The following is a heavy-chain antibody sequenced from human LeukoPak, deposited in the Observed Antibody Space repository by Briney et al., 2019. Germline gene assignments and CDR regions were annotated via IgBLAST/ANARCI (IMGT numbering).Heavy chain of an antibody. CDR2: ISGSGGST. D-gene: IGHD3-22*01. J-gene: IGHJ4*02. CDR1: GFTFSSYA. CDR3: ARGQRYYDSSGFFDY. Sequence: GGSLRLSCAASGFTFSSYAMSWVRQAPGKGLEWVSAISGSGGSTYYADSVKGRFTISRDNSKNTLYLQMNSLRAEDTAVYYCARGQRYYDSSGFFDYWGQGTLVTVSS. V-gene: IGHV3-23*01.